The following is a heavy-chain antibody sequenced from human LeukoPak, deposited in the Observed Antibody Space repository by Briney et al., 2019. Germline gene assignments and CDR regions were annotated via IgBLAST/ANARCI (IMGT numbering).Heavy chain of an antibody. Sequence: GSLRLSCAASGFTFSPYSMNWVRQAPGKGLEWISYITGTSGTIYYSDSVRGRFTISRDNAKHSVYLQMNSLRAEDTALYYCAKGCISSWYHGMDVWGQGTTVTVSS. D-gene: IGHD6-13*01. V-gene: IGHV3-48*01. CDR2: ITGTSGTI. CDR1: GFTFSPYS. CDR3: AKGCISSWYHGMDV. J-gene: IGHJ6*02.